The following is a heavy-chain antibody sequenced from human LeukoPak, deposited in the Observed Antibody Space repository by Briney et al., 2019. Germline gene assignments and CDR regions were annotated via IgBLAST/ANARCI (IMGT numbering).Heavy chain of an antibody. CDR1: GGSISSYY. CDR3: ARSEYSYGYGSWFDP. CDR2: IYYSGST. V-gene: IGHV4-59*08. Sequence: SETLSLTCTVPGGSISSYYWSWIRQPPGKGLEWIGYIYYSGSTYYNPSLKSRVTISVDTSKNQFSLKLSSVTAADTAVYYCARSEYSYGYGSWFDPWGQGTLVTVSS. D-gene: IGHD5-18*01. J-gene: IGHJ5*02.